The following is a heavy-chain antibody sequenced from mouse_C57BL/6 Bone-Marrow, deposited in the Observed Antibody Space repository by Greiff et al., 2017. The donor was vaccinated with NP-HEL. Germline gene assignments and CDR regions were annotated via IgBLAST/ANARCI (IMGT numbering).Heavy chain of an antibody. J-gene: IGHJ2*01. CDR3: VRHRGYYFDY. V-gene: IGHV10-1*01. Sequence: EVKVVESGGGLVQPKGSLKLSCAASGFSFNTYAMKWVRQAPGKGLEWVARIRSKSNNYATYYADSVKDRFTISRDDSESMLYLQMNNLKTEDTAMYYCVRHRGYYFDYWGQGTTLTVSS. CDR1: GFSFNTYA. CDR2: IRSKSNNYAT.